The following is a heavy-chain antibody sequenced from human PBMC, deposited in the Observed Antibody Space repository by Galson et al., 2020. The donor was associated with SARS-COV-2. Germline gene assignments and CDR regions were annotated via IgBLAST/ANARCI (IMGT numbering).Heavy chain of an antibody. Sequence: SGPTLVKPTQTLTLTCTFSGFSLSTSGVGVGWIRQPPGKALEWLALIYWDDDKRYSPSLKSRLTITKDTSKNQVVLTMTNMDPVDTATYYCAHRRATNYDIWTGPSAENWCDPWGQGTLVTVSS. CDR1: GFSLSTSGVG. J-gene: IGHJ5*02. CDR3: AHRRATNYDIWTGPSAENWCDP. D-gene: IGHD3-9*01. V-gene: IGHV2-5*02. CDR2: IYWDDDK.